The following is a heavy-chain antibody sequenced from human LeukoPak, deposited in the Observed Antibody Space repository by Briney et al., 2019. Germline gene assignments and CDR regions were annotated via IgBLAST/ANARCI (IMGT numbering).Heavy chain of an antibody. CDR2: ISGSTSTI. CDR1: GVSFNSSS. Sequence: GGSLRLSCAASGVSFNSSSMNWVRQAPGKGLEWVSYISGSTSTIYYADSVKGRFTISRDNAKNSLYLQMSSLRDEDTAVYYCARGINYFDYWGQGTLVTVSS. CDR3: ARGINYFDY. V-gene: IGHV3-48*02. J-gene: IGHJ4*02.